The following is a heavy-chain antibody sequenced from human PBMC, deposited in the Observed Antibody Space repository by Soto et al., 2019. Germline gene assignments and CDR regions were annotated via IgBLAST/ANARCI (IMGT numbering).Heavy chain of an antibody. CDR1: EFTVSTNY. CDR3: ARSGQTGEHYWYFDL. V-gene: IGHV3-53*01. Sequence: EVQLVESGGGLIQPGGSLRLSCAASEFTVSTNYMTWVRQAPGKGLEWVSLLYSGGSTYYADSVKGRLTISRDNSKNTLYLQMNILRAEDTAVYYCARSGQTGEHYWYFDLWGRGTLVTVSS. J-gene: IGHJ2*01. CDR2: LYSGGST. D-gene: IGHD7-27*01.